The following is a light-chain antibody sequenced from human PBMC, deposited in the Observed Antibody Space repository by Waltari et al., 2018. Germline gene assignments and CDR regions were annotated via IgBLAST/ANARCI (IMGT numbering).Light chain of an antibody. J-gene: IGLJ3*02. Sequence: QSVLTQPPSASGPPGQRVTISCSGSASNIGGNLVNWYQQHPGKAPKLLIYRSDLRPSGVPDRFSGSKSGTSASLAISGLQSEDEADYFCASWDDSLNGHWVFGGGTKVTVL. CDR2: RSD. V-gene: IGLV1-44*01. CDR3: ASWDDSLNGHWV. CDR1: ASNIGGNL.